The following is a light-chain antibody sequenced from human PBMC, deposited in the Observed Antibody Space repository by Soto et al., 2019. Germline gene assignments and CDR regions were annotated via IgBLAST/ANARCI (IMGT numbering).Light chain of an antibody. Sequence: QSALAHPRPVSGSPGQSVTSACTGTSSDVGAYNAVSWYQQNPGKAPKFMIYDVTKRPSGVPDRFSGSMSGNTASLTISGLQAEDEADYYCFSYAGNYIYVFGTGTKVTVL. V-gene: IGLV2-11*01. J-gene: IGLJ1*01. CDR3: FSYAGNYIYV. CDR2: DVT. CDR1: SSDVGAYNA.